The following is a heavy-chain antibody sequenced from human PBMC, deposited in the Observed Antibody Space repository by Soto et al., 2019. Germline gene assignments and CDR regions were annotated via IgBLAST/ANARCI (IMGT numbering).Heavy chain of an antibody. CDR3: ARSYMVRGVANWFDP. J-gene: IGHJ5*02. D-gene: IGHD3-10*01. V-gene: IGHV4-4*02. CDR1: GGSISSSNW. CDR2: IYHSGST. Sequence: SETLSLTCAVSGGSISSSNWWSWVRQPPGKGLEWIGEIYHSGSTNYNPSLKSRFTISVDKSKNQFSLKLSSVTAADTAVYYCARSYMVRGVANWFDPWGQGTLVTVS.